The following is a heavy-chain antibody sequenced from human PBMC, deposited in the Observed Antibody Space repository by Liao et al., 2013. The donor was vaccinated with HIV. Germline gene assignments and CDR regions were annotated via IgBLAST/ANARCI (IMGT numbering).Heavy chain of an antibody. D-gene: IGHD3-10*01. CDR2: IYTSGST. Sequence: QVQLQESGPGLVKPSQTLSLTCTVSGGSISRGSYYWSWLRQPAGKGLEWIGRIYTSGSTNYNPSLKSRVTISVDTSKNQFSLKLSSVTAADTAVYYCARTRRHYGSKIAHYYYHLHGRSGARGPTGHR. J-gene: IGHJ6*03. CDR3: ARTRRHYGSKIAHYYYHLHGRS. V-gene: IGHV4-61*02. CDR1: GGSISRGSYY.